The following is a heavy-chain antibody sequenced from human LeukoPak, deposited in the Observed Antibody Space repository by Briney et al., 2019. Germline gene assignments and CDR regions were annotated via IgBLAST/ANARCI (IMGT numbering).Heavy chain of an antibody. D-gene: IGHD3-22*01. CDR2: ISFDGTTK. V-gene: IGHV3-30*04. Sequence: GGSLRLSCAASGFSFTSFSIHWVRQTPDKGLEWLAVISFDGTTKYYADSVKGRFTISRDNSKNTVFLQMNSLRFEDTALYFCARRWVSSGPIDYWGQGTLVSVSS. J-gene: IGHJ4*01. CDR1: GFSFTSFS. CDR3: ARRWVSSGPIDY.